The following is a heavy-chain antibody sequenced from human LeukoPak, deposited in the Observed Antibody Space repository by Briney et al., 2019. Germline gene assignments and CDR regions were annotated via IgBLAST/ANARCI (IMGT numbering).Heavy chain of an antibody. CDR3: AKDPDDYGDY. V-gene: IGHV3-53*01. CDR2: IYSGGST. J-gene: IGHJ4*02. CDR1: EFSVGSNY. Sequence: PGGSLRLSCAASEFSVGSNYMTWVRQAPGKGLEWVSLIYSGGSTYYADSVKGRFTISRDNSKNTLYLQMNSLRAEDTAVYYCAKDPDDYGDYWGQGTLVTVSS.